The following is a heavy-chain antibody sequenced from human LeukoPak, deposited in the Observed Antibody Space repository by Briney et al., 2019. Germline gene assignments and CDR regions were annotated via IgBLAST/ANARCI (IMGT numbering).Heavy chain of an antibody. CDR3: AREPKGGSGSPGAFDI. D-gene: IGHD3-10*01. CDR1: GGSISSYY. CDR2: IYTSGST. V-gene: IGHV4-4*07. Sequence: SETLSLTCTVSGGSISSYYWSWTRQPAGKGLEWIGRIYTSGSTNYNPSLKSRVTMSVDTSKNQFSLKLSSVTAADTAVYYCAREPKGGSGSPGAFDIWGQGTMVTVSS. J-gene: IGHJ3*02.